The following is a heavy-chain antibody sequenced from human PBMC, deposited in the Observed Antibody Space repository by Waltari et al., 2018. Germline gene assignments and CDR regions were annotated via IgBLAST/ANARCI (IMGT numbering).Heavy chain of an antibody. J-gene: IGHJ6*02. D-gene: IGHD1-26*01. CDR1: GFTFSSYW. CDR2: INSDGSST. Sequence: EVQLVESGGGLVQPGGSLRLSCAASGFTFSSYWMHWVRQAPGKGLGGVSRINSDGSSTSYADSMKGRFTISRDNAKNTLYLQMNSLRAEDTAVYYCARDGELGGMDVWGQGTTVTVSS. CDR3: ARDGELGGMDV. V-gene: IGHV3-74*01.